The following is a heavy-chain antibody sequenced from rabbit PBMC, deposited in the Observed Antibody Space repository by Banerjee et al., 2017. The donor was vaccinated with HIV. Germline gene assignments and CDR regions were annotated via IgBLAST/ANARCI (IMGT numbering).Heavy chain of an antibody. Sequence: QSLEESGGDLVKPGASLTLTCTASGFSFSSSYYMCWVRQAPGKGLEWIACIYAASSGSTYYASWAKGRFTISKTSSTTVTLQMTSLTAADTATYFCVRDAGYAGSNLWGPGTLVTVS. CDR3: VRDAGYAGSNL. CDR1: GFSFSSSYY. J-gene: IGHJ4*01. CDR2: IYAASSGST. V-gene: IGHV1S40*01. D-gene: IGHD4-2*01.